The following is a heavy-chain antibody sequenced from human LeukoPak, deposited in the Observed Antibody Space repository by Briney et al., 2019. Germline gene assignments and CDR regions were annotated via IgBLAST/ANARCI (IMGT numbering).Heavy chain of an antibody. CDR2: ISAYNGNT. D-gene: IGHD3-3*01. CDR3: ARVGGFGVVILDYYYYYYMDV. J-gene: IGHJ6*03. V-gene: IGHV1-18*01. CDR1: GYTFTSYG. Sequence: ASVKVSCKASGYTFTSYGISWVRQAPGQGLEWMGWISAYNGNTNYAQKLQGRVTMTTDTSTSTAYMELRSLRSDDTAVYYCARVGGFGVVILDYYYYYYMDVWGKGTTVTVSS.